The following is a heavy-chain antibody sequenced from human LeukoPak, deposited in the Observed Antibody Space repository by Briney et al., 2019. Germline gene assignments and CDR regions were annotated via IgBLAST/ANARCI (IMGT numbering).Heavy chain of an antibody. V-gene: IGHV3-48*01. CDR2: ITRSSTTI. Sequence: PGGSLRLSCAASGFNFSIYSMNWVRQAPGKGLEWVSYITRSSTTIYYADSVKGRFTVSRDNAKNALFLQMNSLRVEDTTVYYCASRSINWYRGNNWFDPWGQGTLVIVSS. CDR1: GFNFSIYS. CDR3: ASRSINWYRGNNWFDP. J-gene: IGHJ5*02. D-gene: IGHD6-13*01.